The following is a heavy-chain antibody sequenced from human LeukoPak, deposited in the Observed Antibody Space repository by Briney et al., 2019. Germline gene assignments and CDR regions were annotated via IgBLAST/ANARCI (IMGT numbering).Heavy chain of an antibody. CDR2: INPNSGGT. CDR1: AYTFTGYY. D-gene: IGHD3-22*01. V-gene: IGHV1-2*02. J-gene: IGHJ4*02. CDR3: ARLGGTYYYDSSGQN. Sequence: ASVKVSCKASAYTFTGYYMHWVRQAPGQGLEWMGWINPNSGGTNYAQKFQGRVTMTRDTSISTAYMELSRLRSDDTAVYYCARLGGTYYYDSSGQNWGQGTLVTVSS.